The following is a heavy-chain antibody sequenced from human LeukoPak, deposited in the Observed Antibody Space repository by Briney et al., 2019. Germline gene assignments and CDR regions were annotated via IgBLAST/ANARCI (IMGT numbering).Heavy chain of an antibody. J-gene: IGHJ4*02. CDR2: ISPKSGET. Sequence: ASVKVSCKASGYTFTGYYIHWVRQAPGQGLEWMGWISPKSGETNYAQNFQGRVTMTRDTSISTVYMELSTLRSDDTAAYYCARGGHDYWGPGTLVTVSS. CDR1: GYTFTGYY. D-gene: IGHD2-15*01. CDR3: ARGGHDY. V-gene: IGHV1-2*02.